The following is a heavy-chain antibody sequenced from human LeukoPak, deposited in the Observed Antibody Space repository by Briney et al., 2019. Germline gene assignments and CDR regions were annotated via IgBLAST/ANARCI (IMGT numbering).Heavy chain of an antibody. CDR3: AKWDENFYYMDV. CDR1: RFTFNRYA. CDR2: ISGSGGGT. D-gene: IGHD1-26*01. J-gene: IGHJ6*03. Sequence: PGGSLRLSCTASRFTFNRYAMSWVRQAPGKGLEWVSSISGSGGGTFYASSVRGRFTISRDNSKDTVFLQMNGLRAEDTAIYYCAKWDENFYYMDVWGRGTTVTVSS. V-gene: IGHV3-23*01.